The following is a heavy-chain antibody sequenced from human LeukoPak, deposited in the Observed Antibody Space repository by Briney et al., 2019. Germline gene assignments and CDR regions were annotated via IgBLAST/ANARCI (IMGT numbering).Heavy chain of an antibody. J-gene: IGHJ4*02. V-gene: IGHV4-59*01. CDR2: IYYSGST. CDR3: ARDGRAGSLFAY. Sequence: SETLSLTCTVSGGSISSYYWSWIRQPPGKGLEWIGYIYYSGSTNYKPSLKSRVTISVDTSKNQFSLKLSSVTAADTAIYYCARDGRAGSLFAYWGQGTLVTVSS. CDR1: GGSISSYY. D-gene: IGHD6-19*01.